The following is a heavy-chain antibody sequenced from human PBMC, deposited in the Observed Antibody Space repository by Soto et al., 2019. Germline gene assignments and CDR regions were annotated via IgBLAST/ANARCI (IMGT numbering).Heavy chain of an antibody. CDR3: ARGLAGWLRLRLAPKSLYYFDY. V-gene: IGHV4-34*01. J-gene: IGHJ4*02. D-gene: IGHD5-12*01. Sequence: ASETLSLTCAVYGGSFSGYYWSWIRQPPGKGLEWIGEINHSGSTNYNPSLKSRVTISVDTSKNQFSLKLSSVTAADTAVYYCARGLAGWLRLRLAPKSLYYFDYWGQGTLVTVSS. CDR1: GGSFSGYY. CDR2: INHSGST.